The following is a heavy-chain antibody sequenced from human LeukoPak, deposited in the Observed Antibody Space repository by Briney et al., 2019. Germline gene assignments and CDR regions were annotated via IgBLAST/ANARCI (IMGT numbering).Heavy chain of an antibody. Sequence: PGRSLRLSCAASGFTFSSYGMQWVRQAPGEGLEWVAVISYDGSNTYYADSVKGRFTISRDNSKNTLYLQMNSLRVEDTAVYHCAKDLEPYTSGWYGDYWGQGTLVTVSS. CDR3: AKDLEPYTSGWYGDY. J-gene: IGHJ4*02. D-gene: IGHD6-19*01. CDR1: GFTFSSYG. V-gene: IGHV3-30*18. CDR2: ISYDGSNT.